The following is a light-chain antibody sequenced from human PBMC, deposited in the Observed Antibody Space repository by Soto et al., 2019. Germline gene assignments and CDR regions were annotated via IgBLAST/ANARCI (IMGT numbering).Light chain of an antibody. J-gene: IGKJ5*01. V-gene: IGKV3-11*01. Sequence: EIVLTQSPAALSLSPGERATLSCRASQNVANYLDWYQQKPGQAPRLLIYESSNRATGIAARFSGSGSGTDFTLTISSLEPEDFAVYYCQQRSNWPPTFGQGTRLEIK. CDR2: ESS. CDR1: QNVANY. CDR3: QQRSNWPPT.